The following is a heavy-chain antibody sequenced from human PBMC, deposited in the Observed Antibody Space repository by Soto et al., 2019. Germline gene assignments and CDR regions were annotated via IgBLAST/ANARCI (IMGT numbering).Heavy chain of an antibody. J-gene: IGHJ6*02. CDR1: GGTFSSYA. D-gene: IGHD6-13*01. CDR2: IIPIFGTA. CDR3: ARVAEQQLVAGPWGDYYYGMDV. Sequence: SVKVSCKASGGTFSSYAISWVRQAPGQGLEWMGGIIPIFGTANYAQKFQGRVTITADESTSTAYMELSSLRSEDTAVYYCARVAEQQLVAGPWGDYYYGMDVWG. V-gene: IGHV1-69*13.